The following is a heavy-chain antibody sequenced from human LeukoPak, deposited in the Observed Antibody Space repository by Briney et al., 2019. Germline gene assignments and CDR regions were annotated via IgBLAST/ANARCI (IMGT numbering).Heavy chain of an antibody. CDR2: IIPIFGTA. J-gene: IGHJ4*02. CDR3: ARFCSGGSCYPGGFDY. CDR1: GGTFSSYA. D-gene: IGHD2-15*01. V-gene: IGHV1-69*13. Sequence: SVTVSCKASGGTFSSYAISWVRQAPGQGLEWMGGIIPIFGTANYAQKFQGRVTITADESTSTAYMELSSLRSEDTAVYYCARFCSGGSCYPGGFDYWGQGTLVTVSS.